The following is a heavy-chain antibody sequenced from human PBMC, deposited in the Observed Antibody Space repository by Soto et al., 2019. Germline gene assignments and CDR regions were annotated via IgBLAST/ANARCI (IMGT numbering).Heavy chain of an antibody. CDR1: GFSFSTYG. CDR3: AKLWLRLGGDY. J-gene: IGHJ4*02. D-gene: IGHD5-12*01. Sequence: PGGSLRLSCAASGFSFSTYGMSWVRQAPGKGLEWVSGISTGGGTSNYADSVKGRFTISRDNSKNTLYLQMNSLRADDTAEYYCAKLWLRLGGDYWGQGTLVTVSS. V-gene: IGHV3-23*01. CDR2: ISTGGGTS.